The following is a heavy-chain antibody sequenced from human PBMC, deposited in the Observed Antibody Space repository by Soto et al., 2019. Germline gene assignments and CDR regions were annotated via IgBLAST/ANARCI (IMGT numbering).Heavy chain of an antibody. J-gene: IGHJ4*02. CDR2: INHSGST. CDR3: ARGDPRDY. CDR1: GGSFSGYY. Sequence: QVQLQQWGAGLLKPSETLSLTCAVYGGSFSGYYWSWIRQPPGKGLEWIGEINHSGSTNYNPSLKSRVTISVDTSKNQFSLKLSSVTAAHTAVYYCARGDPRDYWGQGTLVTVSS. V-gene: IGHV4-34*01.